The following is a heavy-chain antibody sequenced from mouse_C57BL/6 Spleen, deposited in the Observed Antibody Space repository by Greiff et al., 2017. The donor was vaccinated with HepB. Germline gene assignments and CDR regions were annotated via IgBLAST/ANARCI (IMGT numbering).Heavy chain of an antibody. Sequence: QVQLQQPGAELVMPGASVKLSCKASGYTFTSYWMHWVKQRPGQGLEWIGEIDPSDSYTNYNQKFKGKSTLTVDKSSSTAYMQLSSLTSEDSAVYYCARPYYGSSYGYFEVWGTGTTVTVSS. CDR3: ARPYYGSSYGYFEV. V-gene: IGHV1-69*01. CDR1: GYTFTSYW. J-gene: IGHJ1*03. D-gene: IGHD1-1*01. CDR2: IDPSDSYT.